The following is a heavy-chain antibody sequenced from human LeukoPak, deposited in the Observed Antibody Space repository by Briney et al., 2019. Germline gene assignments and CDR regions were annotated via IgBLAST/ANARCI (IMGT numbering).Heavy chain of an antibody. CDR1: DYTFTSYG. V-gene: IGHV1-18*01. J-gene: IGHJ4*02. Sequence: ASVKVSCKASDYTFTSYGISWVRQAPGQGPEWMGWINSYNGNTNYAQKLQGRVTMTTDTSTSTAYMELRSLRSDDTAVYYCARDRGSYLDYWGQGTLVTVSS. D-gene: IGHD3-16*01. CDR3: ARDRGSYLDY. CDR2: INSYNGNT.